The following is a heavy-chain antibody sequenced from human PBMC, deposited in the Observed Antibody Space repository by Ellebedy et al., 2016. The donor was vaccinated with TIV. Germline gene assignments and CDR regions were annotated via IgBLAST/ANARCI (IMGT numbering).Heavy chain of an antibody. Sequence: GESLKISXAASGFTFSRYSMNWVRQAPGKGLEWVSSISSSSSYIYYADSVKGRFTISRDNAKNSLYLQMNSLRAEDTALYYCAKTYYYDSSGYWGGFDYWGQGTLVTVSS. CDR3: AKTYYYDSSGYWGGFDY. D-gene: IGHD3-22*01. V-gene: IGHV3-21*04. CDR1: GFTFSRYS. J-gene: IGHJ4*02. CDR2: ISSSSSYI.